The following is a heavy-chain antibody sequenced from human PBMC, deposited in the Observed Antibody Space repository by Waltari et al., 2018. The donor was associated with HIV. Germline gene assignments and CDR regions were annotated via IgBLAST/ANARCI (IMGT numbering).Heavy chain of an antibody. CDR3: ARHIGYSPDYFDY. J-gene: IGHJ4*02. Sequence: QLQLQESGPGLVKPSETLSLTCTVSGGSISSSTYYWGWIRQPPGKGLEWIGSIYYSGTTYYNPSLKSRVTVSVDTSKNQFSLKLSSVTAADTAVYYCARHIGYSPDYFDYWGQGTLVTVSS. V-gene: IGHV4-39*01. CDR1: GGSISSSTYY. CDR2: IYYSGTT. D-gene: IGHD5-18*01.